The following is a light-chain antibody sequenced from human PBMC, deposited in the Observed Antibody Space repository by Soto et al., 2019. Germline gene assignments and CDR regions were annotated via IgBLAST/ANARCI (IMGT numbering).Light chain of an antibody. CDR2: AAS. CDR3: QQYGDSPFT. V-gene: IGKV3-20*01. Sequence: EVVLTQSPGTLSLSPGERATLSCRASQIVSINSLAWYQQKPGQPPRLLIYAASTRASAIPDRFSGSGSGTDFTLTISRLQPEDFALYYCQQYGDSPFTFGPGTRVDVK. J-gene: IGKJ3*01. CDR1: QIVSINS.